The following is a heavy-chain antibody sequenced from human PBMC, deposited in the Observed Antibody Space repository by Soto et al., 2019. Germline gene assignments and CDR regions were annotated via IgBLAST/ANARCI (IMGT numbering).Heavy chain of an antibody. CDR3: ATARLERITIFGVVITYYYMDV. J-gene: IGHJ6*03. D-gene: IGHD3-3*01. CDR1: GYTLTELS. Sequence: ASVKVSCKVSGYTLTELSMHWVRQAPGKGLEWMRGFDPEDGETIYAQKFQGRVTMTEDTSTDTAYMELSGLRSEDTAVYYCATARLERITIFGVVITYYYMDVWGKGTTVTVSS. V-gene: IGHV1-24*01. CDR2: FDPEDGET.